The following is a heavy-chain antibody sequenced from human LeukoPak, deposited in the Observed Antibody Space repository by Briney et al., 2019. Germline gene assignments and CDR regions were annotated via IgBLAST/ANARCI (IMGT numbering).Heavy chain of an antibody. CDR3: ARVLGGARSSGYSILHFDY. CDR2: IYYSGNT. Sequence: SETLSLTCTASGGSISSGGYYWSWIRQHPGKGLEWIGYIYYSGNTYYNPSLKSRVTISVDTSKNQFSLKLTSVTAADTAVYYCARVLGGARSSGYSILHFDYWGQGTLVTVSS. J-gene: IGHJ4*02. D-gene: IGHD3-22*01. CDR1: GGSISSGGYY. V-gene: IGHV4-31*03.